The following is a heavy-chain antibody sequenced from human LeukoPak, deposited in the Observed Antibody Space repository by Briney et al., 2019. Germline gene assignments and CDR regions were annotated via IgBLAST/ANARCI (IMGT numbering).Heavy chain of an antibody. Sequence: PRGSLRLSCAASGFTFSNYWMHWVRQAPGKGLVWVSRINSDGRSTTYADSVKGRFTISRDNAKNTLYLQMNSLRAEDTAVYYCAGTMVPYGMDVWGQGTTVTVSS. J-gene: IGHJ6*02. V-gene: IGHV3-74*01. D-gene: IGHD4/OR15-4a*01. CDR1: GFTFSNYW. CDR3: AGTMVPYGMDV. CDR2: INSDGRST.